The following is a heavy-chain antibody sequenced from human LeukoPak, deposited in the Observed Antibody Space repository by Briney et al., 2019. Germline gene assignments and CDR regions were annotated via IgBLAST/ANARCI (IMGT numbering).Heavy chain of an antibody. J-gene: IGHJ5*02. V-gene: IGHV4-34*01. CDR1: GGSSSGYY. CDR2: INHSGST. D-gene: IGHD6-13*01. Sequence: PSETLSLTCAVYGGSSSGYYWSWIRQPPGKGLEWIGEINHSGSTNYNPSLKSRVTISVDTSKNQFSLKLSSVTAADTAVYYCASLLRRYSSHNWFDPWGQGTLVTVSS. CDR3: ASLLRRYSSHNWFDP.